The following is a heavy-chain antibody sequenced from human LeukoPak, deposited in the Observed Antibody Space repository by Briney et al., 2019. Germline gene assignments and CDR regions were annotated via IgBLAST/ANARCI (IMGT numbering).Heavy chain of an antibody. D-gene: IGHD2-2*01. CDR3: ARDRSTSCYCFDY. J-gene: IGHJ4*02. CDR2: ISSSSSYI. CDR1: GFTFSSYS. V-gene: IGHV3-21*01. Sequence: KPGGSLRLSCAASGFTFSSYSMNWVRQAPGKGLEWVLSISSSSSYIYYAASVKGRFTISRDNAKNSLYLQMNSLRAEDTAVYYCARDRSTSCYCFDYWGQGTLVTVSS.